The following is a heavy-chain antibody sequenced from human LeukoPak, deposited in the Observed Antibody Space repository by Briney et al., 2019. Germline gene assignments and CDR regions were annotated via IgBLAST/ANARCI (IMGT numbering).Heavy chain of an antibody. CDR3: ARGRKQAAQYYFDY. CDR1: GGSFSGYY. V-gene: IGHV4-34*01. J-gene: IGHJ4*02. CDR2: INHSGST. D-gene: IGHD6-6*01. Sequence: SETLSLTCAVYGGSFSGYYWSWIRQPPGKGLEWIGEINHSGSTNYNPSLKSRVTISVDTSKSQFSLKLSSVTAADTAVYYCARGRKQAAQYYFDYWGQGTLVTVSS.